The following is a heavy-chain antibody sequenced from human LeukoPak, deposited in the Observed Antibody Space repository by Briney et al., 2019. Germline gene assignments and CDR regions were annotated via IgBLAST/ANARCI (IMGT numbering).Heavy chain of an antibody. Sequence: PGGSLRLSCAASGFTFSSHWMNWVRQAPGKGLEWVANIKEDGSEKYYVDSVKGRFTISRDNAKNSLCLQMNSLRAEDTAVYYCAKDGFDYYDSSGYYYFDYWGQGTLVTVSS. CDR2: IKEDGSEK. J-gene: IGHJ4*02. V-gene: IGHV3-7*05. D-gene: IGHD3-22*01. CDR3: AKDGFDYYDSSGYYYFDY. CDR1: GFTFSSHW.